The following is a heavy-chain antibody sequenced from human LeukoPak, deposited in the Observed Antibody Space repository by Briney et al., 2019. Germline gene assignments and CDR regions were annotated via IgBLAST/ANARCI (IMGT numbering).Heavy chain of an antibody. J-gene: IGHJ4*02. D-gene: IGHD6-19*01. CDR3: SRTPPGGWYGSLDY. V-gene: IGHV3-21*01. CDR1: GFTFSSYS. Sequence: GGSLRLSCAASGFTFSSYSMNWVPQAPGKGLEWVSLISSSSSSIFYADSGKGRFTISRDSAKHSRYVQMNSQRGEDTAVYYGSRTPPGGWYGSLDYWGQGTLVTVSS. CDR2: ISSSSSSI.